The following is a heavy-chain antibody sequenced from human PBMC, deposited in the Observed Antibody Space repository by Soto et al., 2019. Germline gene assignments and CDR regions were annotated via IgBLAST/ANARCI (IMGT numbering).Heavy chain of an antibody. V-gene: IGHV4-59*01. J-gene: IGHJ5*02. Sequence: SETLSVTCTFSGGSISIYYWSWIRQPPGKGLEWIGYIYYSGSTNYNPSLKSRVTISVDTSKNQFSLKLSSVTAADTAVYYCARGSPYDYVWGSYRYNWFDPWGQGTLVTVSS. CDR2: IYYSGST. D-gene: IGHD3-16*02. CDR3: ARGSPYDYVWGSYRYNWFDP. CDR1: GGSISIYY.